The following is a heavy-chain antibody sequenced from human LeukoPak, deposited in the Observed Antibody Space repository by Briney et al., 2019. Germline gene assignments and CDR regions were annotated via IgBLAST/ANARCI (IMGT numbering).Heavy chain of an antibody. D-gene: IGHD3-10*01. CDR1: GFSLSSSGVG. CDR2: IYWDDDK. J-gene: IGHJ3*02. Sequence: SGPTLVNPTQTLTLTCTFPGFSLSSSGVGVGWIRQPPGQALEWLAPIYWDDDKRYSPSMKSRLTITKDTSKNQVVLTMTNMDPADTATYYCAHMWPSMVRGIIIPNDAFDIWGQGTMVTVSS. V-gene: IGHV2-5*02. CDR3: AHMWPSMVRGIIIPNDAFDI.